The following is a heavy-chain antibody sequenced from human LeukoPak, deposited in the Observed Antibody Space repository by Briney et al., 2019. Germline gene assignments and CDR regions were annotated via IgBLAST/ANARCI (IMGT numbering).Heavy chain of an antibody. CDR3: ATFRDYAPWVDY. D-gene: IGHD4-17*01. J-gene: IGHJ4*02. CDR2: IYYSGNT. V-gene: IGHV4-39*01. Sequence: SETLSLTCTVSGGSISNSSYYWGWIRQPPGKGLEWIGSIYYSGNTYYNPSLKSRVTISVDTSKNQFSLKLSSVTAADTAVYYCATFRDYAPWVDYWGQGTLVTVSS. CDR1: GGSISNSSYY.